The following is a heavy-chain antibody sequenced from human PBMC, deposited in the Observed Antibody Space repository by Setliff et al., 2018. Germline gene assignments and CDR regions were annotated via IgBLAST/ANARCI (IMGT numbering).Heavy chain of an antibody. D-gene: IGHD5-12*01. V-gene: IGHV3-7*01. CDR3: ARGGGYDYLDY. Sequence: PGGSLRLSCAASGFTFPTYWMTWVRQAPGKGLEWVANIKGDESEKYYVDSVKGRFTISRDNAKTSLFLQMNSLGAEDTAVYYCARGGGYDYLDYWGQGTLVTVSS. J-gene: IGHJ4*02. CDR2: IKGDESEK. CDR1: GFTFPTYW.